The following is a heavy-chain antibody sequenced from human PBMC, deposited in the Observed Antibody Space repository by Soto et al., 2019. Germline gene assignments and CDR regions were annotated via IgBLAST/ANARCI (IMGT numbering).Heavy chain of an antibody. CDR1: GFTFSSYE. Sequence: PGGSLRLSCAASGFTFSSYEMNWVRQAPGKGLEWVSYISSSGSTIYYADSVKGRFTISRDNAKNSLYLQMNSLRAEDTAVYYCARDRNRQAARPRYGMDVWGQGTTVTVSS. CDR2: ISSSGSTI. V-gene: IGHV3-48*03. D-gene: IGHD6-6*01. J-gene: IGHJ6*02. CDR3: ARDRNRQAARPRYGMDV.